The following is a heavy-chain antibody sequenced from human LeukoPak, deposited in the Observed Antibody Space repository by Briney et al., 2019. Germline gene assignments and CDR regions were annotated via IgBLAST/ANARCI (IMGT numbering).Heavy chain of an antibody. CDR3: ARDPRRIAARQEDAFDI. D-gene: IGHD6-6*01. J-gene: IGHJ3*02. Sequence: SETLSLTCTVSGGSISYYYWSWIRQPPGRGLEWIGNIYYSGSTNYNPSLKSRVTISVDTSRNQFSLKLRSVTAADTAVYYCARDPRRIAARQEDAFDIWGQGTMVTVSS. CDR1: GGSISYYY. CDR2: IYYSGST. V-gene: IGHV4-59*01.